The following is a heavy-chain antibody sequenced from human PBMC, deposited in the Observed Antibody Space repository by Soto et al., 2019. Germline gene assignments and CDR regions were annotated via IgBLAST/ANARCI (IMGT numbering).Heavy chain of an antibody. CDR3: ARRPTFDYSRHNWFDP. D-gene: IGHD3-10*01. CDR2: IYPGDSDT. V-gene: IGHV5-51*01. CDR1: GYSFTSYW. J-gene: IGHJ5*02. Sequence: PGESLKISCKGSGYSFTSYWIGWVRQMPGKGLEWMGIIYPGDSDTRYSPSFQGQVTISADKSISTAYLQWSSLKASDTAMYYCARRPTFDYSRHNWFDPWGQGTLVTVSS.